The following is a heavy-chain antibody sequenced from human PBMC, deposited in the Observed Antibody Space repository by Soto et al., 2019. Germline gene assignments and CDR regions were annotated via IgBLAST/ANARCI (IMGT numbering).Heavy chain of an antibody. D-gene: IGHD6-19*01. V-gene: IGHV1-24*01. CDR2: FDPEDGET. CDR3: ATGTPMYSSGWYLIGAFDI. CDR1: GYTLTELS. Sequence: VASVKVSCKVSGYTLTELSMHWVRQAPGKGLEWMGGFDPEDGETIYAQKFQGRVTMTEDTSTDTAYMELSSLRSEDTAVYYCATGTPMYSSGWYLIGAFDIWGQGTMVTVSS. J-gene: IGHJ3*02.